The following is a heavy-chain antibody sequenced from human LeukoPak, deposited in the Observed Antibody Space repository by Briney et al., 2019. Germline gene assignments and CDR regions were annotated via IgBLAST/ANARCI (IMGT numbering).Heavy chain of an antibody. Sequence: PSETLSLTCVVYGGSFSGYYWSWIRQSPGKGLEWIGEINHSGSTNYNPSLKSRVTISVDTSKNQFSLKLSSVTAADTSVYYCARAGAGTTDYYFGMDVWGQGTTVTVSS. CDR1: GGSFSGYY. J-gene: IGHJ6*02. CDR2: INHSGST. V-gene: IGHV4-34*01. D-gene: IGHD1-7*01. CDR3: ARAGAGTTDYYFGMDV.